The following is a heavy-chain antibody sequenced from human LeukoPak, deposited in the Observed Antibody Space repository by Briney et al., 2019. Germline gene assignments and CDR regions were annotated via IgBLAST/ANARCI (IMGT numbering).Heavy chain of an antibody. Sequence: GSLRLSCTASGFTFGDYAMSWFRQAPGKGLEWVGFIKAKAYGGTIDYAASVKGRFTISRDDSKSIVYLQMNSLKTEDTAVYYCARGSYQFDYWGQGTLVTVSS. CDR2: IKAKAYGGTI. D-gene: IGHD1-26*01. CDR3: ARGSYQFDY. CDR1: GFTFGDYA. V-gene: IGHV3-49*03. J-gene: IGHJ4*02.